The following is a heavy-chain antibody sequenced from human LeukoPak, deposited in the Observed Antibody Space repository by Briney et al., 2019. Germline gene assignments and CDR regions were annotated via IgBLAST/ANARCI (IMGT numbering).Heavy chain of an antibody. D-gene: IGHD3-22*01. CDR2: TYYSGCT. Sequence: SETLSLTCTVSGGSISSYYWNWIRQPPGKGLEWIGYTYYSGCTNYNPSLNSRVTISVDTSKNQFSLKLSSVTAADTAVYYCARGADSSGYYSIFYFDYWGQGTRVTVSS. J-gene: IGHJ4*02. V-gene: IGHV4-59*01. CDR3: ARGADSSGYYSIFYFDY. CDR1: GGSISSYY.